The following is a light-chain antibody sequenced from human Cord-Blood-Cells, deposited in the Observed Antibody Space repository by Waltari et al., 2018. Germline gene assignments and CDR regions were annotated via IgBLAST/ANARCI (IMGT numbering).Light chain of an antibody. CDR1: SNDVGGYNY. CDR2: DVS. V-gene: IGLV2-14*01. J-gene: IGLJ1*01. CDR3: SSYTSSSTLV. Sequence: QSALTQTASVSGSPGQSITIPCTGTSNDVGGYNYVSWYQQHPGKAPKLMIYDVSNRPSGVSNRFSGSKSGNTASLTISGLQAEDEADYYCSSYTSSSTLVFGTGTKVTVL.